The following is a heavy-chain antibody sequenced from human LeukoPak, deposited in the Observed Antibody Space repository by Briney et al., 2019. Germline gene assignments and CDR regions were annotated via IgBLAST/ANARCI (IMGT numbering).Heavy chain of an antibody. Sequence: PGGSLRLSCAASGFTFSSYAMSWVRQAPGKGLEWVSAISGSGGSTYYADSVKGRFTISRDNSKNTLYLQMNSLRAEDTAVYYCAKGNDYVWGSYREGLFFDYWGQGTLVTVSS. CDR3: AKGNDYVWGSYREGLFFDY. CDR2: ISGSGGST. D-gene: IGHD3-16*02. V-gene: IGHV3-23*01. J-gene: IGHJ4*02. CDR1: GFTFSSYA.